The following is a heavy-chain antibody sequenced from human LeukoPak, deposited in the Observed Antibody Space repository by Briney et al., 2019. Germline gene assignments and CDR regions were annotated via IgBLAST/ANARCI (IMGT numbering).Heavy chain of an antibody. V-gene: IGHV4-34*01. CDR1: VGSFSGYY. D-gene: IGHD2-15*01. J-gene: IGHJ4*02. Sequence: SETLSLTCAVYVGSFSGYYWSWIRQPPGKGLEWIGEINHSGSTNYNPSLKSRVTISVDTSKNQFSLKLSSVTAADTAVYYCARGRNIVVVVAAPPIDYWGQGTLVTVSS. CDR2: INHSGST. CDR3: ARGRNIVVVVAAPPIDY.